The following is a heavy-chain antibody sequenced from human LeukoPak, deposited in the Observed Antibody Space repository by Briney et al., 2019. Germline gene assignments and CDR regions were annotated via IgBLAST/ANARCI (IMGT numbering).Heavy chain of an antibody. Sequence: SVKLSCKASGGAGSINAISWVRQAPGQGLEWMGGIIPMFGTANYAQKFQGRVTMTADESTSTVYMELSNLRSEDTAVYYCARSPSGYSGYDPVYYWGQGTLVTVSS. D-gene: IGHD5-12*01. V-gene: IGHV1-69*13. J-gene: IGHJ4*02. CDR1: GGAGSINA. CDR2: IIPMFGTA. CDR3: ARSPSGYSGYDPVYY.